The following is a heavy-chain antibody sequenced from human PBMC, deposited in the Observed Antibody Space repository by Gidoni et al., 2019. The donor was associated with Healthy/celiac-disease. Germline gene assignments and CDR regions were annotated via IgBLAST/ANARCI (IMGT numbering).Heavy chain of an antibody. J-gene: IGHJ6*02. D-gene: IGHD5-12*01. V-gene: IGHV5-10-1*03. Sequence: EVQLVQSGAEVKKPGESLRISCKGSGYSFTSYWLSWVRQMPGKGLEWMGRIDPSDSYTNYSPSFQGHVTISADKSISTAYLQWSSLKASDTAMYYCARQERWLQSLTYYYYYGMDVWGQGTTVTVSS. CDR3: ARQERWLQSLTYYYYYGMDV. CDR1: GYSFTSYW. CDR2: IDPSDSYT.